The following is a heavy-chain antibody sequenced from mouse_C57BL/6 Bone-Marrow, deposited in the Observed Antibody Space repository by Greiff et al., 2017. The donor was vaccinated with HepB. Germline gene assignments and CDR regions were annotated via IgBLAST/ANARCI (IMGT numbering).Heavy chain of an antibody. J-gene: IGHJ2*01. CDR3: ARDYYYGSFDY. CDR2: ISYDGSN. D-gene: IGHD1-1*01. CDR1: GYSITSGYY. Sequence: EVQLQQSGPGLVKPSQSLSLTCSVTGYSITSGYYWNWIRQFPGNKLEWMGYISYDGSNNYNPSLKNRISITRDTSKNQFFLKLNSVTTEDTATYYCARDYYYGSFDYWGQGTTLTVSS. V-gene: IGHV3-6*01.